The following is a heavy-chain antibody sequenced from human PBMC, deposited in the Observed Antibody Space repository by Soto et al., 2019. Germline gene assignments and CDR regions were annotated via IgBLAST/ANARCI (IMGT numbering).Heavy chain of an antibody. CDR1: GYTFTSYD. Sequence: QVQLVQSGAEVKKPGASVKVSCKASGYTFTSYDINWVRQATGQGLEWMGWMNPNSGNTGYVQKFQGRVTMTRNTSIITAYMELSSLRSEDTAVYYCARPRSGSYYYGMDVWGQGTAVTVSS. J-gene: IGHJ6*02. CDR3: ARPRSGSYYYGMDV. V-gene: IGHV1-8*01. CDR2: MNPNSGNT. D-gene: IGHD3-3*01.